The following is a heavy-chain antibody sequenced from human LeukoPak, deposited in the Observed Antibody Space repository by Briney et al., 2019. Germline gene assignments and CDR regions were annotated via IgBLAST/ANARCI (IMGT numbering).Heavy chain of an antibody. Sequence: SQTLSLTCTVSGGSISSGSYYWSWIRQPAGKGLEWIGRIYTSGSTNYNPSLKSRVTMSVDTSKNQFSLKLSSVTAADTAVYYCARGLRLRVPSDYWGQGTLVTVSS. J-gene: IGHJ4*02. V-gene: IGHV4-61*02. D-gene: IGHD3-16*01. CDR2: IYTSGST. CDR3: ARGLRLRVPSDY. CDR1: GGSISSGSYY.